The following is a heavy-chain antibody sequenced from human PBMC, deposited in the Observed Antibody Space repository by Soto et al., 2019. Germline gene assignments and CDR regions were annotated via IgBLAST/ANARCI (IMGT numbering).Heavy chain of an antibody. V-gene: IGHV1-69*13. D-gene: IGHD3-22*01. Sequence: SVKVSCKASGGTFSSYAINWARQAPGQGLEWLGKIIPIFATASYAQNFQGRVTLTADESTSTAYMELSRLRSEDTAVYYCARGSYYDSSGYYWGFDYWGQGTLVTVSS. J-gene: IGHJ4*01. CDR1: GGTFSSYA. CDR2: IIPIFATA. CDR3: ARGSYYDSSGYYWGFDY.